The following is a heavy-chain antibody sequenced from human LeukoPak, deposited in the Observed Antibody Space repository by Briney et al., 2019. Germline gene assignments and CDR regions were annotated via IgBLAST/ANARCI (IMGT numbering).Heavy chain of an antibody. V-gene: IGHV3-30-3*01. CDR2: ISYDGSNK. J-gene: IGHJ4*02. D-gene: IGHD3-22*01. CDR1: GFTFSSYA. CDR3: AKGPRGIVVVVYFDY. Sequence: GALRLSCAASGFTFSSYAMHWVRQAPGKGLEWAAVISYDGSNKYYADSVKGRFTISRDNSKNTLYLQMNSLRAEDTAVYYCAKGPRGIVVVVYFDYWGQGTLVTVSS.